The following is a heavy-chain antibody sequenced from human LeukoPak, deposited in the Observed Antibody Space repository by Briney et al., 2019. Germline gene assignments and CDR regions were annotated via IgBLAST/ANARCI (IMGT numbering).Heavy chain of an antibody. V-gene: IGHV1-8*01. CDR1: GYTFTSYD. CDR3: ARGGGYCSGGSCSDWWFDP. D-gene: IGHD2-15*01. CDR2: MNPNSGNT. Sequence: ASAKVSCKASGYTFTSYDINWVRRATGQGLEWMGWMNPNSGNTGYAQKFQGRVTMTRNTSISTAYMELSSLRSEDTAVYYCARGGGYCSGGSCSDWWFDPWGQGTLVTVSS. J-gene: IGHJ5*02.